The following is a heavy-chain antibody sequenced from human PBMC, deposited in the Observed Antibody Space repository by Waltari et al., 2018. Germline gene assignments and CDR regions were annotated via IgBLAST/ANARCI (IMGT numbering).Heavy chain of an antibody. D-gene: IGHD3-10*01. CDR1: GYTFIDYY. V-gene: IGHV1-2*02. CDR3: ARARADY. J-gene: IGHJ4*02. Sequence: QGQLVQSGAEVKEPGASVKVSCEASGYTFIDYYIHWIRQAPGQGIEWMGWINPKSGDTKYEQKFQGRVTMTVDPSINTVYLEMISLTSDDTAFYFCARARADYWGQGTLVTVSS. CDR2: INPKSGDT.